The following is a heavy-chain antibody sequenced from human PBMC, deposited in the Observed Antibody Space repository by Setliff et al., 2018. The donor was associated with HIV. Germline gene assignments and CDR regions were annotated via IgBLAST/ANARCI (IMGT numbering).Heavy chain of an antibody. V-gene: IGHV1-18*01. CDR3: ARLSGWYEGDFDY. D-gene: IGHD6-19*01. Sequence: GASVKVSCKASGGTFSSYGISWVRQAPGQGLEWMGWISAYNGNTNYAQKLQGRVTMTTGTSASTAYMELSSLRSEDTAVYYCARLSGWYEGDFDYWGQGTLVTVSS. CDR1: GGTFSSYG. CDR2: ISAYNGNT. J-gene: IGHJ4*02.